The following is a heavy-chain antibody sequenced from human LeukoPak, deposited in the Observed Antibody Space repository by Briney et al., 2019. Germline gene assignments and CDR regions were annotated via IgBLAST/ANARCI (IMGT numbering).Heavy chain of an antibody. V-gene: IGHV4-59*08. CDR2: IYYTGGT. CDR3: ARLAVSGHEYFQH. CDR1: GGSFSGYY. Sequence: PSETLSLTCAVYGGSFSGYYWSWIRQPPGKGLEWIGYIYYTGGTTYNPSLKSRVTISVDTSRTQFSLKLSSVTAADTAVYYCARLAVSGHEYFQHWGQGTLVTVSS. J-gene: IGHJ1*01. D-gene: IGHD7-27*01.